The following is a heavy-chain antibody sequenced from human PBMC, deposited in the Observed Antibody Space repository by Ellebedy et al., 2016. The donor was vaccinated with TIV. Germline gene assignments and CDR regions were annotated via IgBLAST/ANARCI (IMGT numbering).Heavy chain of an antibody. V-gene: IGHV1-18*04. Sequence: ASVKVSCKASGYTFTSYGISWVRQAPGQGLEWMGWISAYNGNTNYAQKLQGRVTITADESTSTAYMELSSLRSEDTAVYYCARLSGSYRDWNFNYWGQGTLVTVSS. CDR2: ISAYNGNT. CDR3: ARLSGSYRDWNFNY. J-gene: IGHJ4*02. CDR1: GYTFTSYG. D-gene: IGHD1-26*01.